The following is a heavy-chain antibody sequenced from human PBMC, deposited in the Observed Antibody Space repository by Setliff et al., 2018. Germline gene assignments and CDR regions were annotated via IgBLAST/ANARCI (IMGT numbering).Heavy chain of an antibody. V-gene: IGHV3-33*08. CDR2: FWANGNNK. Sequence: PGGSLRLSCAASGLIFGNYAMNWVRQAPGKGLEWVAVFWANGNNKYYADSVKGRFTISRDNSQNTVYLQMDSLRAEDTAVYYCARDDDTTSRYSRFEHWGQGTPVTVSS. D-gene: IGHD5-12*01. CDR3: ARDDDTTSRYSRFEH. J-gene: IGHJ5*02. CDR1: GLIFGNYA.